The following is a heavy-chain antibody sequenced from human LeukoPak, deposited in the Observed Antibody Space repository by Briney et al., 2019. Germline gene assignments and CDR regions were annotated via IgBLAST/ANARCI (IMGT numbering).Heavy chain of an antibody. V-gene: IGHV3-23*01. CDR2: ISGSGGST. J-gene: IGHJ4*02. CDR3: AKSGSRNSITIFGVVIIPGNQG. CDR1: GFTFSSYA. Sequence: GGSLRLSCAASGFTFSSYAMSWVRQAPGKGLEWVSAISGSGGSTYYADSVKGRFTISRDNSKNTLYLQMNSLRAEDTAVYYCAKSGSRNSITIFGVVIIPGNQGWGQGTLVTVSS. D-gene: IGHD3-3*01.